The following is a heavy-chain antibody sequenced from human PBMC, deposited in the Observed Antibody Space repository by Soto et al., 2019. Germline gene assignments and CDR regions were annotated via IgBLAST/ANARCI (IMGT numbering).Heavy chain of an antibody. J-gene: IGHJ4*02. V-gene: IGHV4-39*01. Sequence: SETLSLTCTVSGGSIISSNYDWGWIRQAPGKGLEWIGNTHYSGSTYYNPSLKSRLTVSVDTSKNQFSLNLSSVTAADTAVYFCARRGVGAIKGFDYWGQGTLVTVSS. CDR3: ARRGVGAIKGFDY. D-gene: IGHD1-26*01. CDR1: GGSIISSNYD. CDR2: THYSGST.